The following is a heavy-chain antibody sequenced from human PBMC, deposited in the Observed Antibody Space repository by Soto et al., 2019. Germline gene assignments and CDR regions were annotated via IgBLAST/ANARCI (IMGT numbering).Heavy chain of an antibody. CDR1: GFTFSSYG. CDR2: ISYDGSNK. Sequence: PGGSLRLSCAASGFTFSSYGMHWVRQAPGKGLEWVAVISYDGSNKYYADSVKGRFTISRDNSKNTLYLQMNSLRAEDTAVYYCAKGDHNWKIDYWRQGPLVPVS. CDR3: AKGDHNWKIDY. D-gene: IGHD1-20*01. V-gene: IGHV3-30*18. J-gene: IGHJ4*02.